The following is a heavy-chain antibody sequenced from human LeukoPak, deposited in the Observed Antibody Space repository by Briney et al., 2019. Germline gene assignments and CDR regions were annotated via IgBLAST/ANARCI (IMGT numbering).Heavy chain of an antibody. CDR3: AKHYSGAYSPFDY. CDR2: IYTSGTT. D-gene: IGHD1-26*01. V-gene: IGHV4-4*09. CDR1: GDSIINYY. J-gene: IGHJ4*02. Sequence: PSETLSLTCTVSGDSIINYYWSWIRQPPGKGLEWIGYIYTSGTTKYSPSLRSRVTISGDTSKNQFSLRLGSVTAADTALYYCAKHYSGAYSPFDYWGQGTLVAVSS.